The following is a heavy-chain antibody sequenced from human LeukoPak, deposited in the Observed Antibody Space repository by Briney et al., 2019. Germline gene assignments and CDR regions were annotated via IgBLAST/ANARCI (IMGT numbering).Heavy chain of an antibody. J-gene: IGHJ4*02. CDR3: ARISSIAARLVDY. Sequence: SETLSLTCTVSGGSISSYYWSWIRQPPGKGLEWIGYIYTSGSTNYNPSLKSRVTISVDTSKNQFSLKLSSVTAADTAVYYCARISSIAARLVDYWGQGTLVTVSS. CDR1: GGSISSYY. CDR2: IYTSGST. D-gene: IGHD6-6*01. V-gene: IGHV4-4*09.